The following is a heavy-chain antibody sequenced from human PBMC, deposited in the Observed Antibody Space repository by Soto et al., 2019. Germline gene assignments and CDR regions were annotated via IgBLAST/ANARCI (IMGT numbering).Heavy chain of an antibody. Sequence: GGSLRLSCTASGFNFGDYAMSWLRQAPGKGLEWVSFIKSKTYGGAIEYAASVKGRFTISRDDSKSIAYLQMNSLKTEDTAVYYCARGLRGVAVTPFWGQGTMVTVSS. CDR2: IKSKTYGGAI. CDR3: ARGLRGVAVTPF. D-gene: IGHD6-19*01. J-gene: IGHJ3*01. CDR1: GFNFGDYA. V-gene: IGHV3-49*03.